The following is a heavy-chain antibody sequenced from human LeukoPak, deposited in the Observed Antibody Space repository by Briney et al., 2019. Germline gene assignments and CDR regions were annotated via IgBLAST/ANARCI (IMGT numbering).Heavy chain of an antibody. J-gene: IGHJ3*02. Sequence: GGSLRLSCAASGFTFSSYSMSWVRQAPGKGLEWVSSISSSSNIFYADSVKGRITISRDNAKNSLYLQMNSLRAEDTAVYYCASRTFGVVFDIWGQGTMVTVSS. CDR1: GFTFSSYS. V-gene: IGHV3-21*01. CDR3: ASRTFGVVFDI. D-gene: IGHD3-3*01. CDR2: ISSSSNI.